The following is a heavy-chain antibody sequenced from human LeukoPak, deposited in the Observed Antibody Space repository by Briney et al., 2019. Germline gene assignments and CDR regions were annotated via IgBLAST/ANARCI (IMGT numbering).Heavy chain of an antibody. Sequence: ASVKVSCKASGYTFTGYYMHWVRQAPGQGLDWMGWINPYSGATEYAQNFQGRVTMTSDTSISTAYMELSSLKLDDTAVYYCARLGAVAGNAVDWGQGTQVTVSS. V-gene: IGHV1-2*02. J-gene: IGHJ4*02. D-gene: IGHD6-19*01. CDR2: INPYSGAT. CDR1: GYTFTGYY. CDR3: ARLGAVAGNAVD.